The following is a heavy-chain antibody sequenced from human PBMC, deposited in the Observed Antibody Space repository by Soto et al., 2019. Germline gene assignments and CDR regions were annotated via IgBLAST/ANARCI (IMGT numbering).Heavy chain of an antibody. CDR1: GFSLTTSGVG. CDR2: IYWDDDK. J-gene: IGHJ4*02. Sequence: QITLKESGPTVVKPTETLTLTCTFSGFSLTTSGVGVGWVRQSPGKAPEWLALIYWDDDKRYSTSLNSRLIITKDTSKNQVVLTVANLDPADTATYYCAHRVLRTVFGLVTTTAIYFDFWGPGTPVVVSS. CDR3: AHRVLRTVFGLVTTTAIYFDF. V-gene: IGHV2-5*02. D-gene: IGHD3-3*01.